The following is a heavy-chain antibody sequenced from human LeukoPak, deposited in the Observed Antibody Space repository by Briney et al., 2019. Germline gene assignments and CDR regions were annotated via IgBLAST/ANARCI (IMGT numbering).Heavy chain of an antibody. V-gene: IGHV3-7*01. CDR1: ASTVSTYW. CDR2: IKQDGSDK. D-gene: IGHD6-19*01. J-gene: IGHJ4*02. Sequence: GGSLRLSCAASASTVSTYWMSWVRQAPGKGLEWVATIKQDGSDKYYVDSVKGRFTISRDNAKNSLYLQMNSLRAEDTAVYFCARSTAISSGWYRWGQATLVSVSS. CDR3: ARSTAISSGWYR.